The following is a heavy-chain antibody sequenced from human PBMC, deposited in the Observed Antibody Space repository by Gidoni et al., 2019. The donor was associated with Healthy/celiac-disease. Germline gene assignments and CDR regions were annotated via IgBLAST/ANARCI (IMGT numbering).Heavy chain of an antibody. CDR1: GGSISSGSYY. D-gene: IGHD1-1*01. CDR3: ARDDSGYTYFDY. J-gene: IGHJ4*02. V-gene: IGHV4-61*02. CDR2: IYTSGST. Sequence: QVQLQESGPGLVQPSQTLSLTCTVSGGSISSGSYYWSWIRQPAGKGLEWIGRIYTSGSTNYNPSLKSRVTISVDTSKNQFSLKLSSVTAADTAVYYCARDDSGYTYFDYWGQGTLVTVSS.